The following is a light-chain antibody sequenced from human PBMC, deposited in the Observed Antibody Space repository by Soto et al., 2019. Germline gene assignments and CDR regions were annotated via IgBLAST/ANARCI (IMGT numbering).Light chain of an antibody. CDR2: DSS. CDR1: QSVSNY. V-gene: IGKV3-11*01. CDR3: QQRRVWPLT. Sequence: VLTLSPAILSLSPGERATLDCRASQSVSNYLAWYQQRPGQAPRLLIYDSSNRATGVPARFSASGSGTDFTLTISSLEPEDFAVYYCQQRRVWPLTFGGGTKVEIK. J-gene: IGKJ4*01.